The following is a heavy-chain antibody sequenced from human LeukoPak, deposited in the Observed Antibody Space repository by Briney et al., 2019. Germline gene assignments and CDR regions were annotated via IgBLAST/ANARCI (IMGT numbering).Heavy chain of an antibody. V-gene: IGHV3-15*01. D-gene: IGHD4/OR15-4a*01. CDR1: GFTLSNAW. J-gene: IGHJ4*02. CDR3: TTVANPAYFGY. CDR2: IKSKTDGGTI. Sequence: GGSLRLSCAASGFTLSNAWMSWVRQAPGQGLEWVGRIKSKTDGGTIDYAAPVKGRFTISKDDSRNTLYLQMNSPKTEDTAVYYCTTVANPAYFGYWGQGTLVTVSS.